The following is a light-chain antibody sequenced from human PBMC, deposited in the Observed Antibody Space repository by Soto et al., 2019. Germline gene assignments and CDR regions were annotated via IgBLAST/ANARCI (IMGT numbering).Light chain of an antibody. Sequence: EIVLTQSPATLSLSPGERATLSCRASQSVSSYLAWYQQKPGQAPRLLIYDASNRATGIPARFSGSGSGTDFTLTISSLEPADFAVYYCQQRSNWPPLFTFGPGTKVDIK. V-gene: IGKV3-11*01. CDR2: DAS. CDR1: QSVSSY. CDR3: QQRSNWPPLFT. J-gene: IGKJ3*01.